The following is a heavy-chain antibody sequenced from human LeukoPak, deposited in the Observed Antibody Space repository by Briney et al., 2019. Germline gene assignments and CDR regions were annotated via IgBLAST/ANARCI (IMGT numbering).Heavy chain of an antibody. CDR3: ARRRYYYDSSGPFDY. V-gene: IGHV1-69*13. CDR1: GGTFSSYA. J-gene: IGHJ4*02. Sequence: SVTVSCKASGGTFSSYAISWARQAPGQGLEWMGGIIPIFGTANYAQKFQGRVTITADESASTAYMELSSLRSEDTAVYYCARRRYYYDSSGPFDYWGQGTLVTVSS. D-gene: IGHD3-22*01. CDR2: IIPIFGTA.